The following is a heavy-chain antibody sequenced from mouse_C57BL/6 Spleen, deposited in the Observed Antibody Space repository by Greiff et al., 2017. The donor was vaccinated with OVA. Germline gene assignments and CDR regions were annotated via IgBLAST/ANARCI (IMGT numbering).Heavy chain of an antibody. CDR3: AREEEDLLWSYYFDY. V-gene: IGHV1-72*01. J-gene: IGHJ2*01. CDR1: GYTFTSYW. CDR2: IDPNSGGT. D-gene: IGHD2-1*01. Sequence: QVQLKQPGAELVKPGASVKLSCKASGYTFTSYWMHWVKQRPGRGLEWIGRIDPNSGGTKYNEKFKSKATLTVDNPSSTAYMQLSSLTSEDSAVYDCAREEEDLLWSYYFDYWGQGTTLTVSS.